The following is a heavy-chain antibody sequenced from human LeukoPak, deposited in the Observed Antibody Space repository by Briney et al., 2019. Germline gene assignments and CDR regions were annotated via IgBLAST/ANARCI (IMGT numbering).Heavy chain of an antibody. CDR3: GDLGSAGTDH. CDR1: GFTFSPHY. CDR2: IRNKANGYTT. J-gene: IGHJ4*02. D-gene: IGHD3-10*01. V-gene: IGHV3-72*01. Sequence: GGSLRLSCAASGFTFSPHYMDWVRQSPGQGLEWVGLIRNKANGYTTTYAASVKGRFTISRDDSKNSVYLQMDSLKTEDTAASYCGDLGSAGTDHWGQGTLVTVSS.